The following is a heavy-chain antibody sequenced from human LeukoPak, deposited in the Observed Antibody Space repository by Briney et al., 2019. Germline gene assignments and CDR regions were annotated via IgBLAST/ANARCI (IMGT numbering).Heavy chain of an antibody. D-gene: IGHD2-15*01. J-gene: IGHJ6*02. CDR3: ARDLHSGGYPWISVNYYYYGMDV. Sequence: ASVKVSCKASGYTFTSYGISWGRQAPGQGLEWMGWISAYNGNTNYAQKLQGRVTMTTDTSTSTAYMELRSLRPDDTAVYYCARDLHSGGYPWISVNYYYYGMDVWGQGTTVTVSS. V-gene: IGHV1-18*01. CDR1: GYTFTSYG. CDR2: ISAYNGNT.